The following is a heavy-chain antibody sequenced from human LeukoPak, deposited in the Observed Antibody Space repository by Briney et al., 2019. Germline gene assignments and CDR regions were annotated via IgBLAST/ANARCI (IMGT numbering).Heavy chain of an antibody. D-gene: IGHD3-10*01. J-gene: IGHJ4*02. CDR3: ASSYYYGAQTFDY. V-gene: IGHV3-53*01. Sequence: GGSLRLSCAASGFTVSSNYMSWVRQAPGKGLEWVSVIYSGGSTYYADSVKGRFTISRDNSKNTLYLQMNSLRAEDTAVYYCASSYYYGAQTFDYWGQGTLVTVSS. CDR2: IYSGGST. CDR1: GFTVSSNY.